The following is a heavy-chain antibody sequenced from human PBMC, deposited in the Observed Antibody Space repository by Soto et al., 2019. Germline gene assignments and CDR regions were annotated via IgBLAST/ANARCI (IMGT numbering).Heavy chain of an antibody. V-gene: IGHV3-48*02. Sequence: EVQLVESGGGLVQPGGYLRLSCVASGFTFDSYAMNWVRQAPGKGLEWISWIGPSSSETEYSDSVQGRFTISRDNAKNLLYLQMNRLKDEDTAVYYCARDHRGAFDYWGQGALVTVTS. CDR1: GFTFDSYA. J-gene: IGHJ4*02. CDR2: IGPSSSET. CDR3: ARDHRGAFDY. D-gene: IGHD1-26*01.